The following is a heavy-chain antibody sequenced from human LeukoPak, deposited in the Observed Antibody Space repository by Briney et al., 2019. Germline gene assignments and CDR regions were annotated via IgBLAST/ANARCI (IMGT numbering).Heavy chain of an antibody. CDR3: ARGPKITIFGVVITPFDY. Sequence: ASVKVSCKASGYTFTGYYMHWVRQAPGQGLEWMGIINPSGGSTSYAQKFQGRVTMTRDMSTSTVYMELSSLRSEDTAVYYCARGPKITIFGVVITPFDYWGQGTLVTVSS. CDR2: INPSGGST. V-gene: IGHV1-46*01. D-gene: IGHD3-3*01. J-gene: IGHJ4*02. CDR1: GYTFTGYY.